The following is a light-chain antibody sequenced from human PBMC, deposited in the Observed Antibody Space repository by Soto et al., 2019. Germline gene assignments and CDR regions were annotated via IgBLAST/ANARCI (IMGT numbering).Light chain of an antibody. J-gene: IGLJ2*01. CDR3: TSYTSSDTVV. V-gene: IGLV2-14*01. CDR1: SSDVGGYNS. Sequence: QSALTQPASVSGSPGQSITISCTGTSSDVGGYNSVSWYQQHPGKAPKLMIYDVFSRPSGVSHRFSGSKSGNTASLTISGLQAEDEADYYCTSYTSSDTVVFGGGTKLTVL. CDR2: DVF.